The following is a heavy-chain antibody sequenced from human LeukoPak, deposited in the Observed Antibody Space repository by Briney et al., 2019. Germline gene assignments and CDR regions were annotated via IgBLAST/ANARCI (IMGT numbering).Heavy chain of an antibody. J-gene: IGHJ3*02. CDR1: GGSISSGGYY. D-gene: IGHD2-2*02. V-gene: IGHV4-31*03. CDR3: ARASIVVVPAAIPNAFDI. Sequence: SETLSLTCTVSGGSISSGGYYWSWIRQPPGKGLEWIGYIYYSGSTYYNPSLKSRVTISVDTSKNQFSLKLSSVTAADTAVYYCARASIVVVPAAIPNAFDIWGQGTMVTVSS. CDR2: IYYSGST.